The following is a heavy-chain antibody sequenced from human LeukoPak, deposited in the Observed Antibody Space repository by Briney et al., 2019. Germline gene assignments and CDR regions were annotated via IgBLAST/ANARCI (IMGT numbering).Heavy chain of an antibody. J-gene: IGHJ3*02. V-gene: IGHV4-30-4*01. CDR3: ARGQRNYYDSSGLDAFDI. D-gene: IGHD3-22*01. CDR2: IYYSGST. CDR1: GGSISSGDYY. Sequence: PSETLSLTCTVSGGSISSGDYYWCWIRQPPGKGLEWIGYIYYSGSTYYNPSLKSRVTISVDTSKNQFSLKLSSVTAADTAVYYCARGQRNYYDSSGLDAFDIWGQGTMVTVSS.